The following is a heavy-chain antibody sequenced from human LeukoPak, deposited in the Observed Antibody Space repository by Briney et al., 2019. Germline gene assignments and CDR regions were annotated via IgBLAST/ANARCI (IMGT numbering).Heavy chain of an antibody. Sequence: PSETLSLTCAVYGGSFSGYYWSWIRQPPGKGLEWIGEINHSGSTNYNPSLKSRVTISVDTSKSQFSLKLSSVTAADTAVYYCARGPRFSSPPLDYWGQGTLVTVSS. CDR3: ARGPRFSSPPLDY. CDR1: GGSFSGYY. J-gene: IGHJ4*02. CDR2: INHSGST. V-gene: IGHV4-34*01. D-gene: IGHD6-13*01.